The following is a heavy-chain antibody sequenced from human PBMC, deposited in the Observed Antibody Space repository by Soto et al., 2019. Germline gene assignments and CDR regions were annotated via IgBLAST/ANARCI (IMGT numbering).Heavy chain of an antibody. D-gene: IGHD4-17*01. CDR2: IYSGGRT. CDR1: GFTVFSNY. Sequence: GGSLRLSCAASGFTVFSNYMTLVRLAPGKGLEWVSTIYSGGRTFYADSVKGRFTISRDNSKNTLYLEMNSLRAEDTAVYYCARDGAMTTYFEYFQHWGQGT. J-gene: IGHJ1*01. V-gene: IGHV3-53*01. CDR3: ARDGAMTTYFEYFQH.